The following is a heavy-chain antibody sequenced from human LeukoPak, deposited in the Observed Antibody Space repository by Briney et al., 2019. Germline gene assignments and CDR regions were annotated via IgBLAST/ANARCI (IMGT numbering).Heavy chain of an antibody. D-gene: IGHD3-16*02. CDR2: IYYSGST. J-gene: IGHJ5*02. Sequence: SETLSLTCTVSGGSISSSSYYWGWIRQPPGKGLEWIGSIYYSGSTYYNPSLKSRVTISVDTSKNQFSLKLSSVTAADTAVYYCARQYKIMITFGGVIVNWFDPWGQGTLVTVSS. V-gene: IGHV4-39*01. CDR1: GGSISSSSYY. CDR3: ARQYKIMITFGGVIVNWFDP.